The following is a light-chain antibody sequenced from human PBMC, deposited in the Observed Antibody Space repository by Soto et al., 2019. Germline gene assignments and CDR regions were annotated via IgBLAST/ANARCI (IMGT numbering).Light chain of an antibody. CDR3: QQYGSSGK. V-gene: IGKV3-20*01. Sequence: EIVLTQCPGTLSRAAGEGASLSCRGSPSISNNYLAWYQQKPAQAPRLLIYGAPNSATGIPDRFSGSGSGTDCTLTISRLEPEDFAVYYCQQYGSSGKFGQGTKLEIK. CDR2: GAP. J-gene: IGKJ1*01. CDR1: PSISNNY.